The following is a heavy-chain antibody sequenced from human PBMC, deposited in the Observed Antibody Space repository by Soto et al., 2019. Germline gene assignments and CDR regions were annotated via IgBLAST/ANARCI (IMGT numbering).Heavy chain of an antibody. J-gene: IGHJ4*02. CDR2: IIPIFGTA. CDR3: ARVGDTAMALYFDY. D-gene: IGHD5-18*01. CDR1: GCTFSSYA. V-gene: IGHV1-69*13. Sequence: GASVKVSCKASGCTFSSYAISWVRQAPGQGLEWMGGIIPIFGTANYAQKFQGRVTITADESTSTAYMELSSLRSEDTAVYYCARVGDTAMALYFDYWGQGTLVTVSS.